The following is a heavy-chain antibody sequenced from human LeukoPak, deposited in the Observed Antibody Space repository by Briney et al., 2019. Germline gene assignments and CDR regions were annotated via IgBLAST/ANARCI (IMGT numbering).Heavy chain of an antibody. CDR2: VSAYNGNT. D-gene: IGHD1-1*01. J-gene: IGHJ6*02. CDR3: ARDHNYHQKYYYYGMDV. V-gene: IGHV1-18*01. Sequence: ASVKVCCKASGYTFTSYGISWVRQAPGQGLEWMGWVSAYNGNTNYAQKLQGRVTMTTDTSTSTAYMELRSLRSDDTAVYYCARDHNYHQKYYYYGMDVWGQGTTVTVSS. CDR1: GYTFTSYG.